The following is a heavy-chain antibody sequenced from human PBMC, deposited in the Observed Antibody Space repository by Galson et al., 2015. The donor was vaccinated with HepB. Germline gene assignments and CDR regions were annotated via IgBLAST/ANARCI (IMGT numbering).Heavy chain of an antibody. Sequence: QSGAEVKKPGESLKLSCKSSGFSFTSYWIAWVRQMPGKGLEWVGIIYPGDSDTRYSPSFQGQVIISADKSIKTAYLQWNSLKASDTAMYYCASFGGKGYWGQVTLVTVSS. CDR2: IYPGDSDT. V-gene: IGHV5-51*01. CDR1: GFSFTSYW. J-gene: IGHJ4*02. CDR3: ASFGGKGY. D-gene: IGHD4-23*01.